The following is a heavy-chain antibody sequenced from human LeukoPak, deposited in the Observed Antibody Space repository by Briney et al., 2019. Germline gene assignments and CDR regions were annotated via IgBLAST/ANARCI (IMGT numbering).Heavy chain of an antibody. D-gene: IGHD4-11*01. Sequence: ASVKVSCKASGYTVTSYYMHWVRQAPGQGLEWMAILNPSGGSSNYAQKFQGRATLTRATSTGTVYMELSSLRSEDTAVYYCASVYRHGMDVWGQGTTVIVSS. CDR1: GYTVTSYY. CDR2: LNPSGGSS. V-gene: IGHV1-46*01. J-gene: IGHJ6*02. CDR3: ASVYRHGMDV.